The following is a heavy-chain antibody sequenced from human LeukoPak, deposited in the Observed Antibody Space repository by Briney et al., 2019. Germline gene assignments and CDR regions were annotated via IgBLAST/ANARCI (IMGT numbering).Heavy chain of an antibody. CDR1: GGSFSGYY. D-gene: IGHD1-20*01. Sequence: SETLSLTCAVYGGSFSGYYWSWIRQPPGKGLEWIGEINHSGSTNYNPSLKSRVTISVDTSKNQFSLKLSYVTAADTAVYYCAGLLTGSREDCDIGGEETIDSVFS. CDR2: INHSGST. J-gene: IGHJ3*02. V-gene: IGHV4-34*01. CDR3: AGLLTGSREDCDI.